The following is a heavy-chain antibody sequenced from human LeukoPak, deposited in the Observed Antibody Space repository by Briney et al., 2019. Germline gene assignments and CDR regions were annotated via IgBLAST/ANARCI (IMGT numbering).Heavy chain of an antibody. Sequence: SETLSLTCTVSGYSISSGYYWGWIRQPPGKGLEWIGSIYHSGSTYYNPSLKSRVTISVDTFKNQFSLKLSSVTAADTAVYYCARVAMLVYYYYMDVWGKGTTVTVSS. D-gene: IGHD2-2*01. V-gene: IGHV4-38-2*02. CDR2: IYHSGST. CDR3: ARVAMLVYYYYMDV. J-gene: IGHJ6*03. CDR1: GYSISSGYY.